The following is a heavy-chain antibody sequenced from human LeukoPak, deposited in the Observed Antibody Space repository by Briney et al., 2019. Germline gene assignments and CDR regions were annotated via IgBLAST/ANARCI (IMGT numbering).Heavy chain of an antibody. CDR2: IYPGDSDT. CDR1: GYSFTSYW. V-gene: IGHV5-51*01. D-gene: IGHD6-19*01. J-gene: IGHJ5*02. CDR3: ARLKYSSGWWNNNWFDP. Sequence: GESLKISCKGSGYSFTSYWIGWVRQMPGKGLEWMGIIYPGDSDTRYSPSFQGQVTISADKSISTAYLQWSSLKASETAMYYCARLKYSSGWWNNNWFDPWGQGTLVTVSS.